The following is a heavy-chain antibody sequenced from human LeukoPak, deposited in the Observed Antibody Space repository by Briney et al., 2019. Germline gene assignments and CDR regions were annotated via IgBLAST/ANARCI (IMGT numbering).Heavy chain of an antibody. Sequence: ASVKVSFKASGYTFTIYGISWVRQAPGQGLEWMGWISAYNGNTNYAQKLQGRVTITTDTSTSTAYMELRSLRSDDTAVYYCATGLAAAGFDYWGQGTLVTVSS. CDR1: GYTFTIYG. V-gene: IGHV1-18*04. CDR3: ATGLAAAGFDY. J-gene: IGHJ4*02. D-gene: IGHD6-13*01. CDR2: ISAYNGNT.